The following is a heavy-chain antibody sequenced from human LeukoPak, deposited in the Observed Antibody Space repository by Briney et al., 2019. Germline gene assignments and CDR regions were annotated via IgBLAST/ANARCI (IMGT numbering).Heavy chain of an antibody. CDR3: ARSMVRGVTFDY. CDR2: IYLSGST. V-gene: IGHV4-30-4*01. CDR1: AGSISSGDYY. D-gene: IGHD3-10*01. J-gene: IGHJ4*02. Sequence: PSETLSLTCTVSAGSISSGDYYWGWIRQPPGRGLEWIGYIYLSGSTYYNPSLKSRVTLSVDTSKNQFPLKLTSVTAADTAVYYCARSMVRGVTFDYWGQGTLVTVSS.